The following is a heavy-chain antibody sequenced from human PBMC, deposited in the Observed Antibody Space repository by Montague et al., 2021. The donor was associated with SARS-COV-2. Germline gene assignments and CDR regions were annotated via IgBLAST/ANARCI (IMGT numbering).Heavy chain of an antibody. Sequence: TLSLTRTVSGGSISGGGYYWSWIRQHPGKGLEWIGYIYYSGSTYYNPSLKSRVTISVDTSKNQFSLKLSSVTAADTAVYYCAREDIVVVPAAIDAGSYYYYMDVWGKGTTVTVSS. J-gene: IGHJ6*03. CDR3: AREDIVVVPAAIDAGSYYYYMDV. CDR1: GGSISGGGYY. D-gene: IGHD2-2*02. V-gene: IGHV4-31*03. CDR2: IYYSGST.